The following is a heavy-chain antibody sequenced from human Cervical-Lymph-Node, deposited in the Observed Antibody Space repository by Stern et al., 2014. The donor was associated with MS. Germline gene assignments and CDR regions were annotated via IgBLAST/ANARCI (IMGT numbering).Heavy chain of an antibody. V-gene: IGHV3-23*04. CDR1: GFTFSNYA. J-gene: IGHJ4*02. D-gene: IGHD2-21*02. CDR2: IGGSGGST. Sequence: EVQLVESGGGFIQPGGSLRLSCAASGFTFSNYAMRWVRQAPGKGLEWVSAIGGSGGSTYDADSVKGRFTISRDNSRNTLYLQMNSLRVEDTAVYYCAKDKRGDSLFDYWGQGTLVTVSS. CDR3: AKDKRGDSLFDY.